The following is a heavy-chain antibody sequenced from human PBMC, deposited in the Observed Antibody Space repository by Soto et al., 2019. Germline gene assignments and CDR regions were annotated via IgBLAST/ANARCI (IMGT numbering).Heavy chain of an antibody. Sequence: QVQLVQSGAEVQKPGASVKVSCKASGYTFSTYPVHWVRQAPGQSLEWMGGINTSNGDTKYSQKFQGRVTIARDTSESTAYMELSSERSEDTGVYYCARVECCCKFCYFPYFWVQGTLVTVSS. CDR2: INTSNGDT. CDR3: ARVECCCKFCYFPYF. V-gene: IGHV1-3*04. CDR1: GYTFSTYP. D-gene: IGHD2-15*01. J-gene: IGHJ4*02.